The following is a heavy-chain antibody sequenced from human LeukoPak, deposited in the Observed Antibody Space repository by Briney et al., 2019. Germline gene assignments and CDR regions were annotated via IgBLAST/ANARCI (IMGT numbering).Heavy chain of an antibody. CDR2: INTNTGNP. CDR3: ARVSPTIWSSGWRGIDY. CDR1: GYTFTSYA. J-gene: IGHJ4*02. D-gene: IGHD6-19*01. V-gene: IGHV7-4-1*02. Sequence: ASVKVSCKASGYTFTSYAMNWVRQAPGQGLEWMGWINTNTGNPTYAQGFTGRFVFSLDTSVSTAYLQISSLKAEDTAVYYCARVSPTIWSSGWRGIDYWGQGTLVTVSS.